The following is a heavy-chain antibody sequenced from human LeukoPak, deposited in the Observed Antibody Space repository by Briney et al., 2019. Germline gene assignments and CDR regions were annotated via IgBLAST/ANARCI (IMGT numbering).Heavy chain of an antibody. CDR2: INSDGSST. CDR3: ETEREVSGYY. CDR1: GFTFSSYW. J-gene: IGHJ4*02. V-gene: IGHV3-74*01. D-gene: IGHD6-19*01. Sequence: GGSLRLSCAASGFTFSSYWMHWVRQAPGKGLVWVSRINSDGSSTSYADSVKGRFTISRDNAKNTLYLQMNSLRAEDTAVYYCETEREVSGYYWRQGTLVTVSS.